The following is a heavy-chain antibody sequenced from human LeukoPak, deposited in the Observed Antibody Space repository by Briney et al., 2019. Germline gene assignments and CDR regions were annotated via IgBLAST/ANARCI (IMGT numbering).Heavy chain of an antibody. Sequence: GGTLRLSCAASGFTFSRYWMYWVRQPPGKGLVWVSRINSDGSTTSYADSVKGRFTISRDNAKNTLYLQMNSLRAEDTAVYYCAKGYGDYVVDYWGQGTLVTVSS. CDR2: INSDGSTT. CDR3: AKGYGDYVVDY. CDR1: GFTFSRYW. J-gene: IGHJ4*02. V-gene: IGHV3-74*01. D-gene: IGHD4-17*01.